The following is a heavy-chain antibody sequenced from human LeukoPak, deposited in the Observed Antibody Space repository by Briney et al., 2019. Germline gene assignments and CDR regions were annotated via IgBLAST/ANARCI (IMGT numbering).Heavy chain of an antibody. CDR1: GGSISSGGYS. D-gene: IGHD1-1*01. Sequence: PSETLSLTCAVSGGSISSGGYSWSWIRQPPGKGLEWIGYIYHSGSTYYNPSLKSRVTISVDRSKNQFSLKLSSVTAADTAVYYCARGNTNGAFDIWGQGTMVTVSS. CDR2: IYHSGST. CDR3: ARGNTNGAFDI. V-gene: IGHV4-30-2*01. J-gene: IGHJ3*02.